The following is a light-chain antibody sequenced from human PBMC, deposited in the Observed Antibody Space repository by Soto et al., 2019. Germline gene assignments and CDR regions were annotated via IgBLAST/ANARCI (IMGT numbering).Light chain of an antibody. Sequence: SPLSCWSSQSVLHPSNKKNYLAWYQQRPGQPPKLLVYWASIRDSGVPDRFSGSGSGTDFTLTISSLQAEDVAVYYCQQYYDTPPITFGQGTRLEIK. CDR3: QQYYDTPPIT. CDR2: WAS. V-gene: IGKV4-1*01. CDR1: QSVLHPSNKKNY. J-gene: IGKJ5*01.